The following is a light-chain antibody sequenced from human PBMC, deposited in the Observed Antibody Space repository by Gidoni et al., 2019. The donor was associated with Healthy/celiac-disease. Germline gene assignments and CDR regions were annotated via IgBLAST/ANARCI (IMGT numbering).Light chain of an antibody. V-gene: IGLV1-40*01. CDR3: QSYDSSLSGYVV. J-gene: IGLJ2*01. Sequence: QPVLPQPPSVYGARAKRVTISCTGSSSNIGAGYDVHWYQQLPGTAPKLLIYGNSNRPSGVPDRFSGSKSGSSASLAITGLQAEDEADYYCQSYDSSLSGYVVFGGGTKLTVL. CDR1: SSNIGAGYD. CDR2: GNS.